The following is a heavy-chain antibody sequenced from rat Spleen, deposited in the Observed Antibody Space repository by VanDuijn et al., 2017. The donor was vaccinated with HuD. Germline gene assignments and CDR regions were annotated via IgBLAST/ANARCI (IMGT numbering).Heavy chain of an antibody. Sequence: EVQLVESGGGLVQPGRSLKLSCVASGFTFNNYWMTWIRQAPGKGLEWVASITNTGGSTYYRDSVKGRFTISRDNAKRTLYLQMDSLRSEDTATYYCARHRVMVVIRNVMDAWGQGASVTVSS. J-gene: IGHJ4*01. V-gene: IGHV5-31*01. CDR1: GFTFNNYW. D-gene: IGHD1-12*02. CDR3: ARHRVMVVIRNVMDA. CDR2: ITNTGGST.